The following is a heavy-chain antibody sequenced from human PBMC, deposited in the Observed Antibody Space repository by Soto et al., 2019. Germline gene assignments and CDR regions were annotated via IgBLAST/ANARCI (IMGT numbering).Heavy chain of an antibody. V-gene: IGHV3-74*01. CDR3: GSLFEF. Sequence: EVHLVESGGGLVQPGGSLRLSCAASGFTFRYYWLHWVRQVPGRGPVWVSGINNDGSDTFYADFVEGRFTISRDNAKNTVYLQMDSLRAEDTAVYYCGSLFEFWGQGTLATVPS. CDR2: INNDGSDT. J-gene: IGHJ4*02. CDR1: GFTFRYYW.